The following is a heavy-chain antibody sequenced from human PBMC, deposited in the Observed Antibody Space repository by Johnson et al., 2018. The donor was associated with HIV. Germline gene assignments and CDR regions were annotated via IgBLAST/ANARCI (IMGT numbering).Heavy chain of an antibody. Sequence: VQLVESGGGLVQPGRSLRLSCAAPGFTFDDYAIHWVRQAPGKGLEGVSGISWNSGNIGYADSVKGRFTISRDNARKSLYLQMTSLRAEDTAVYYCAKGPNGQLDDAFHIWGQGTMVTVSS. CDR1: GFTFDDYA. V-gene: IGHV3-9*01. D-gene: IGHD6-6*01. CDR2: ISWNSGNI. CDR3: AKGPNGQLDDAFHI. J-gene: IGHJ3*02.